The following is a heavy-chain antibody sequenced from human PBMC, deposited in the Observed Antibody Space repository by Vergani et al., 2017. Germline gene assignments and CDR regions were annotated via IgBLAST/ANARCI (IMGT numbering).Heavy chain of an antibody. CDR2: IKQDGSEK. CDR1: GFTFSSYW. Sequence: EVQLVESGGGLVQPGGSLRLSCAASGFTFSSYWMSWVRKAPGKGLEGVANIKQDGSEKYYVDSVKGRFTISRDNAKKSLYLQMNSLRAEDTAVYYCARDLIHAFDIWGQGTMVTVSS. J-gene: IGHJ3*02. V-gene: IGHV3-7*03. CDR3: ARDLIHAFDI.